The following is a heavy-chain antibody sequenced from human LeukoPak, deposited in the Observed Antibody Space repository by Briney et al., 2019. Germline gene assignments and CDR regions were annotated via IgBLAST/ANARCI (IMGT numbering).Heavy chain of an antibody. CDR1: GYTFTGYY. V-gene: IGHV1-2*02. D-gene: IGHD1-26*01. J-gene: IGHJ4*02. CDR2: INPNSGDT. Sequence: ASVKVSCTASGYTFTGYYMHWVRQAPGQGLEWMGWINPNSGDTNYAQKFQGRVTMTRDTSINTAYMELTRLTSDDTAVYYCAKGRQWELPLDYWGQGTLVTVSS. CDR3: AKGRQWELPLDY.